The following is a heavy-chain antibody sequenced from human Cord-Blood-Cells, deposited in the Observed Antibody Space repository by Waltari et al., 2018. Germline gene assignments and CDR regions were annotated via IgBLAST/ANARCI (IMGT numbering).Heavy chain of an antibody. CDR1: GGTVSSYA. V-gene: IGHV1-69*10. D-gene: IGHD3-10*01. CDR2: FIPILGIA. CDR3: AAYYGSGSYWAFDI. J-gene: IGHJ3*02. Sequence: QVQLVQSGAEVKKPGSSVKVSCKASGGTVSSYAISWVRQAPGQGLEWIGAFIPILGIANYAQKFQGRVTITADKSTSTAYIELSSLRSEDTALYYCAAYYGSGSYWAFDIWGQGTMVTVSS.